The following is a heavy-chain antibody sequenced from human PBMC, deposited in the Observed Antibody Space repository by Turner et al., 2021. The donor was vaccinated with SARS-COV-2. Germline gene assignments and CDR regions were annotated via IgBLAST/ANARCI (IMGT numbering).Heavy chain of an antibody. Sequence: QLQLQESGPGLVKPSEPLSLTCTVSGGSISSSPYYWGWIRQPPGKGLEWIGNIYDSGSTYYSPYHKSRVTRSVDTSKNQFSLKLSSETAADTAVYYGARLRETDMDYYGMDVWGQGTTVTVSS. CDR3: ARLRETDMDYYGMDV. V-gene: IGHV4-39*01. CDR2: IYDSGST. CDR1: GGSISSSPYY. D-gene: IGHD5-18*01. J-gene: IGHJ6*02.